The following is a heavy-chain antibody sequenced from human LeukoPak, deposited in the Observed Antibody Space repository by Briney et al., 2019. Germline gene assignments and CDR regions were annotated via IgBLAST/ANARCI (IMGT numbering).Heavy chain of an antibody. D-gene: IGHD2-15*01. CDR1: GFTFSNYW. CDR2: INQDSSEK. CDR3: VQGWRDN. J-gene: IGHJ4*02. Sequence: GGSLRLSCAASGFTFSNYWMTWVRQAPGKGLEWVANINQDSSEKFYVDSVKGRFTISRDNAKNSLYLHLNTLRPEDTAVYYCVQGWRDNWGQGTLVTVSS. V-gene: IGHV3-7*01.